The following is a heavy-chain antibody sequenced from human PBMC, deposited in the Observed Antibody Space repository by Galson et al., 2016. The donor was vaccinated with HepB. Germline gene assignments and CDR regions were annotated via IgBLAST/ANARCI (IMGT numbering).Heavy chain of an antibody. CDR2: IYYSGST. V-gene: IGHV4-39*07. J-gene: IGHJ5*02. D-gene: IGHD1-7*01. Sequence: SETLSLTCAVSGGSISSHSYYWGWIRQPPGKGLEWIGSIYYSGSTYYNPSLKSRVTISGDTSKNHFSLKLRSVTAADTAVYYCARARNLNWNYVASWFDPRGQGTLVTVSS. CDR3: ARARNLNWNYVASWFDP. CDR1: GGSISSHSYY.